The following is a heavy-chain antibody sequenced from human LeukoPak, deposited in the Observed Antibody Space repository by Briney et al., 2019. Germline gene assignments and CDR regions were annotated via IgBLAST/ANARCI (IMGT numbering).Heavy chain of an antibody. CDR2: ISGGGDST. Sequence: PGGSLRLSCAASGFTFSSYAMSWVRQAPGKGLEWVSTISGGGDSTDYADSVKGRFTISRDNSKNTLYLQMNGLRAEDTAAYYCVKDHSGSYYLFDYWGQGTLVTVSS. CDR1: GFTFSSYA. CDR3: VKDHSGSYYLFDY. J-gene: IGHJ4*02. D-gene: IGHD3-10*01. V-gene: IGHV3-23*01.